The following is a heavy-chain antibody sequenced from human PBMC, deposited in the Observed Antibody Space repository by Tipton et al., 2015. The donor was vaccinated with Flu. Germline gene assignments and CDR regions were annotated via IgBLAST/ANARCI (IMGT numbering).Heavy chain of an antibody. J-gene: IGHJ4*02. CDR2: INHSGST. CDR3: ARESPPDY. Sequence: TLSLTCTVSGGSISTSGYYWGWIRQPPGKGLEWIGEINHSGSTNYNPSLKSRVTISGDTSKNQFSLKLSSVTAADTAVYYCARESPPDYWGQGILVTVSS. V-gene: IGHV4-39*07. CDR1: GGSISTSGYY.